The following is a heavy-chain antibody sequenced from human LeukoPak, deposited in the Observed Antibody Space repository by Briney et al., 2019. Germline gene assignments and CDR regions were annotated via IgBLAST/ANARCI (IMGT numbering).Heavy chain of an antibody. CDR1: GFTFNTYA. J-gene: IGHJ4*02. Sequence: PGGSLRLSCAASGFTFNTYAMSWVRQAPGKGLEWVSAISDSGGSAYYADSVKGRFTISRDNSKNTLYLQMNSLRAEDTAVYYCAKAVRWLQPYFDYWGQGTLVTVSS. CDR2: ISDSGGSA. D-gene: IGHD5-24*01. V-gene: IGHV3-23*01. CDR3: AKAVRWLQPYFDY.